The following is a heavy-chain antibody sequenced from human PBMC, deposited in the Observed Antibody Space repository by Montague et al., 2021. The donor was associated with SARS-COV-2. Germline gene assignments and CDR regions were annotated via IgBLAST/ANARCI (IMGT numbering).Heavy chain of an antibody. CDR3: ARAGSQRFFEF. CDR2: IRLPGGS. D-gene: IGHD1-1*01. Sequence: SETLSLTCAVTSGSLRNYYWSWFRQPPGKGLEWIGEIRLPGGSNYNPSLKGRVTISLDMSNNQVSLSLNSVTAADTAVYYCARAGSQRFFEFWGRGTLVTVSS. CDR1: SGSLRNYY. J-gene: IGHJ2*01. V-gene: IGHV4-34*01.